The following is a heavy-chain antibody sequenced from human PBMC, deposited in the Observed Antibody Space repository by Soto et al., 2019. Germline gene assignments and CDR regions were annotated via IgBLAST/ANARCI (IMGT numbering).Heavy chain of an antibody. J-gene: IGHJ4*02. Sequence: SESLALTRSVSVCCISSWCYSWSWIRQPPGKGLEWIGYIYHSGSTNYNPSLESRVTISVDTSKNQFSLKLNPVTAADTAVYYCATRTTGVWAGVFDYWSQGTLVTVSS. CDR1: VCCISSWCYS. CDR3: ATRTTGVWAGVFDY. D-gene: IGHD4-17*01. V-gene: IGHV4-30-2*02. CDR2: IYHSGST.